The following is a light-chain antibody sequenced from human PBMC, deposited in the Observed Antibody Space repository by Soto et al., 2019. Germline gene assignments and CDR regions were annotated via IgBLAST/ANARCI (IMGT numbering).Light chain of an antibody. Sequence: QCVLTQPPSVSGAPGQRVTISCTGSSHNIGAGYDVHWYQQLPGTAPKLLIYGNSNRPSGVPDRFSGSKSGTSASLAITGLQAEDEADYYCQSYDSSLSVLFGGGTKLTVL. J-gene: IGLJ2*01. V-gene: IGLV1-40*01. CDR2: GNS. CDR3: QSYDSSLSVL. CDR1: SHNIGAGYD.